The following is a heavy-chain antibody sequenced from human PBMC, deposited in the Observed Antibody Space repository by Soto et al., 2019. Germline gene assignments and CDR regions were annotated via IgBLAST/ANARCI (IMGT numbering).Heavy chain of an antibody. CDR3: ARGIAAAGGKVRQYYYGMDV. Sequence: TGRSLRLSCAASGFTFSSYAMHWVRQAPGKRLAWVAVISYDGSNKYYADSVKGRFTISRDNSKNTLYLQMNSLRAEDTAVYYCARGIAAAGGKVRQYYYGMDVWGQGTTVTVSS. J-gene: IGHJ6*02. CDR1: GFTFSSYA. D-gene: IGHD6-25*01. CDR2: ISYDGSNK. V-gene: IGHV3-30-3*01.